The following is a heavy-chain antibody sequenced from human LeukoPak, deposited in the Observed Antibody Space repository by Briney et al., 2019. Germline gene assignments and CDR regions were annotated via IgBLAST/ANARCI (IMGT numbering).Heavy chain of an antibody. CDR3: AGSAYSGSWLSFDY. J-gene: IGHJ4*02. CDR1: GGSFSGYY. CDR2: INHSGST. Sequence: SETLSLTCAVYGGSFSGYYWSWIRQPPGKGLEWIGEINHSGSTNYNPSLKSRVTISVGTSKNQFSLKLSSVTAADTAVYYCAGSAYSGSWLSFDYWGQGTLVTVSS. V-gene: IGHV4-34*01. D-gene: IGHD6-13*01.